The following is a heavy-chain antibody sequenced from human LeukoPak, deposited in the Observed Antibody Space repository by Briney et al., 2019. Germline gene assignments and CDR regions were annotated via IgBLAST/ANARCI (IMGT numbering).Heavy chain of an antibody. J-gene: IGHJ3*02. CDR3: AKSTNWGSISDGFDI. CDR2: INPNSGGA. Sequence: ASVKVSCKASGYSFIGYYIHWVRQAPGQGLEWMEWINPNSGGANYAQNFQGRVTMTRDTSISTVYMELTRLRSDDTAMYYCAKSTNWGSISDGFDIWGQGTMVTVAS. CDR1: GYSFIGYY. V-gene: IGHV1-2*02. D-gene: IGHD7-27*01.